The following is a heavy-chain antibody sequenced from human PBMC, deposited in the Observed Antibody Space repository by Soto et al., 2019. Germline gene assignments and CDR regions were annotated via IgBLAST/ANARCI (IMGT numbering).Heavy chain of an antibody. V-gene: IGHV1-3*01. D-gene: IGHD2-21*01. CDR3: ARDRRGSRPPHIAEPDAFDI. Sequence: QVQLVQSGAEVKKPGASVKVSCKASGYTFTSYAMHWVRQAPGQRLEWMGWINAGNGNTKYSQKFQGRVTITRDTSASTAYMELSSLRSEDTAVYYCARDRRGSRPPHIAEPDAFDIWGQGTMVTVSS. J-gene: IGHJ3*02. CDR2: INAGNGNT. CDR1: GYTFTSYA.